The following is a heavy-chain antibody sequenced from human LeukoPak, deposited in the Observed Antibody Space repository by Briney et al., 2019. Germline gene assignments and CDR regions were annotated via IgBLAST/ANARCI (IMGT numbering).Heavy chain of an antibody. J-gene: IGHJ4*02. Sequence: PGGSLRLSCATSGFTFNNYGMRWVRQAPGKGLEWVAFIRYDGSNKYYADSVKGRFTISRDNSKNTLSLQMNSLRAEDTAVYYCASQQQLVRSVPAHFDYWGQGTLVTVSS. D-gene: IGHD6-13*01. CDR3: ASQQQLVRSVPAHFDY. V-gene: IGHV3-30*02. CDR1: GFTFNNYG. CDR2: IRYDGSNK.